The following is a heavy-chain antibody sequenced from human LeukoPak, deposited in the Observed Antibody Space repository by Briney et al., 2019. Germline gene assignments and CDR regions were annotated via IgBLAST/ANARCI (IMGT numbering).Heavy chain of an antibody. V-gene: IGHV4-59*08. CDR2: IYYSGST. J-gene: IGHJ4*02. D-gene: IGHD3-9*01. CDR1: GGSISSYY. Sequence: SETLSLTCTVSGGSISSYYWSWIRQPPGKGLEWIGYIYYSGSTNYNPSLKSRVTISVDTSKNQFSLKLSSVTAADTAVYYCARHVGDDILTGLDYWGQGTLVTVSS. CDR3: ARHVGDDILTGLDY.